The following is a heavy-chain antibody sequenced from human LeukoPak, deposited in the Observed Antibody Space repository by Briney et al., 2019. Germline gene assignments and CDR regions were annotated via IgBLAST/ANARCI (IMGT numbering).Heavy chain of an antibody. Sequence: ASVKVSCKASGGTFSSYAISWVRQAPGQGLEWMGRIIPILGIANYAQKFQGRVTITADKSTSTAYMELRSLRSDDTAVYYCAASTVTASFDYWGQGTLVTVSS. D-gene: IGHD4-17*01. V-gene: IGHV1-69*04. CDR3: AASTVTASFDY. J-gene: IGHJ4*02. CDR2: IIPILGIA. CDR1: GGTFSSYA.